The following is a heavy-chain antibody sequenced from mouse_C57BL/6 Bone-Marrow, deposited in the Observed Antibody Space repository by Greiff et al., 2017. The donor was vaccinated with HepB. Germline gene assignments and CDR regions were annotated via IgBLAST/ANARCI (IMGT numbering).Heavy chain of an antibody. V-gene: IGHV6-3*01. Sequence: EVMLVESGGGLVQPGGSMKLSCVASGFTFSNYWMNWVRQSPEKGLEWVAQIRLKSDNYATHYAESVKGRFTISRDDSKSSVYLQMNNLRAEDTGIYYCKGHDYGYYYAMDYWGQGTSVTVSS. D-gene: IGHD2-4*01. CDR2: IRLKSDNYAT. CDR3: KGHDYGYYYAMDY. CDR1: GFTFSNYW. J-gene: IGHJ4*01.